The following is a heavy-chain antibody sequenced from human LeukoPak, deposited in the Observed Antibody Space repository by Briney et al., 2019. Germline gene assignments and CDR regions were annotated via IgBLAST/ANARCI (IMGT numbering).Heavy chain of an antibody. CDR1: GYTFTNYY. CDR3: AREYVAVARYFDY. D-gene: IGHD6-19*01. J-gene: IGHJ4*02. V-gene: IGHV1-46*01. Sequence: ASVKVSCEASGYTFTNYYIHWVRQAPGQGLEWMGIINPSAGSTTYAQKFQGRLTMTRDMSTSTVYMELSSLRSEDTAVYYCAREYVAVARYFDYWGQGTLVTVSS. CDR2: INPSAGST.